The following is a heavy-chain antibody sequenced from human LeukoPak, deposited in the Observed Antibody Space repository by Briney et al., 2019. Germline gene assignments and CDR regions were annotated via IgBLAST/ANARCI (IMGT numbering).Heavy chain of an antibody. D-gene: IGHD3-16*02. V-gene: IGHV4-59*01. CDR1: GGSISSYY. J-gene: IGHJ6*02. CDR3: ARVPYDYVWGGYRDYYYYYGMDV. Sequence: TSETLSLTCTVSGGSISSYYWSWIRQPPGKGLEWIGYIYYSGSTNYNPSLKSRVTISVDTSKNQFSLKLSSVTAADTAVYYCARVPYDYVWGGYRDYYYYYGMDVWGQGTTVTVSS. CDR2: IYYSGST.